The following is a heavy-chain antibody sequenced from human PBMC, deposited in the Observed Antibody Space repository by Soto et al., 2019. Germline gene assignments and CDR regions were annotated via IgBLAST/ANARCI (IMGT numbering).Heavy chain of an antibody. CDR1: GFSLSTSGVG. Sequence: SGPTLVNPTQTLTLTCTFSGFSLSTSGVGVGWIRQPPGKALEWLALIYWNDDKRYSPSLKSRPTITKDTSKNQVVLTMTNMDPVDTATYYCAHIPMITMAYYYGMDVWGQGTTVTVSS. CDR2: IYWNDDK. D-gene: IGHD3-10*01. CDR3: AHIPMITMAYYYGMDV. V-gene: IGHV2-5*01. J-gene: IGHJ6*02.